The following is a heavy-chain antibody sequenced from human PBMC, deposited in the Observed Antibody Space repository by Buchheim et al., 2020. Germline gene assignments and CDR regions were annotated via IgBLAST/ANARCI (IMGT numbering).Heavy chain of an antibody. V-gene: IGHV4-4*02. J-gene: IGHJ4*02. Sequence: QVRLQESGPGLVKPSGTLSLTCAVSGGSISSSNWWSWVRQPPGKGLEWIGEIYHSGSTNDNPSLKSRVNMSVDKYKNQLSLKLSSVTAADTAVYYCARVLVGLWPGFDYWGQGTL. CDR2: IYHSGST. D-gene: IGHD2/OR15-2a*01. CDR1: GGSISSSNW. CDR3: ARVLVGLWPGFDY.